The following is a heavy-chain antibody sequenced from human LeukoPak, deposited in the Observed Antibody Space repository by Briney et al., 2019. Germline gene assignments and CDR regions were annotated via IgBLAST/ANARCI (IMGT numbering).Heavy chain of an antibody. CDR3: ARDRGIRL. D-gene: IGHD6-13*01. CDR2: ISSSSSYI. CDR1: GFTFRSYA. Sequence: GGSLRPSCAASGFTFRSYAMNWVRQAPGKGLEWVSSISSSSSYIYYADSVKGRFTISRDNAKNSLYLQMNSLRAEDTAVYYCARDRGIRLWGQGTLVTVSS. J-gene: IGHJ4*02. V-gene: IGHV3-21*01.